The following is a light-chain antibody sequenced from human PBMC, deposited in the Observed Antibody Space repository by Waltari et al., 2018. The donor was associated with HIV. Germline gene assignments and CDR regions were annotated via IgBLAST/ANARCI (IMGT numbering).Light chain of an antibody. V-gene: IGKV3-20*01. CDR3: QQSYSTPYT. CDR2: GAS. J-gene: IGKJ2*01. Sequence: EIVLTQSPGTLSLSPGERATLSCRASQSLSSNYLAWYQQKPGQAPRLLISGASSRPTGIPDRFSGSGSETDFTLTISSLQPEDFATYYCQQSYSTPYTFGQGTKLEIK. CDR1: QSLSSNY.